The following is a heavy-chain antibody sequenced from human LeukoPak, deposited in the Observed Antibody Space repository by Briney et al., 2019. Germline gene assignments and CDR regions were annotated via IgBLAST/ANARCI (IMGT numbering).Heavy chain of an antibody. CDR3: AKDVPTAYFDY. J-gene: IGHJ4*02. V-gene: IGHV3-30*02. D-gene: IGHD2-2*01. Sequence: SVKGRFTISRDKSKTTLYLQMNSLRAEDTAVYYCAKDVPTAYFDYWGQGTLVTVSS.